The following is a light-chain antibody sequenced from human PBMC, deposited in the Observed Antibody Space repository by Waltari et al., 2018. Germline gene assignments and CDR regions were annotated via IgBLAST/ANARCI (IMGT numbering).Light chain of an antibody. Sequence: IVLTQSPGTLSLSPGDKASLSCKASQNLSSNFLAWYRQRPGQPPGLLIHGASKSAAGIPDTFSGSGSGTDFTLTISRLEAEDSAVYYCQQYGTSPYTFGQGTKVEIK. CDR1: QNLSSNF. J-gene: IGKJ2*01. CDR3: QQYGTSPYT. CDR2: GAS. V-gene: IGKV3-20*01.